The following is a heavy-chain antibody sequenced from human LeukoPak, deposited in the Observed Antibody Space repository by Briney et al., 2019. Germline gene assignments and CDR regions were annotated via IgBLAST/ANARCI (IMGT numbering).Heavy chain of an antibody. CDR3: ARHNRRYCSGGSCYLYYYYYMDV. D-gene: IGHD2-15*01. CDR1: GGSISSYY. CDR2: IYYSGST. V-gene: IGHV4-59*08. J-gene: IGHJ6*03. Sequence: PSETLSLTCTVSGGSISSYYWSWIRQPPGKGLEWIGYIYYSGSTNYNPSLKSRVTISVDTSKNQFSLKLSSVTAADTAVYYCARHNRRYCSGGSCYLYYYYYMDVWGKGTTVTVSS.